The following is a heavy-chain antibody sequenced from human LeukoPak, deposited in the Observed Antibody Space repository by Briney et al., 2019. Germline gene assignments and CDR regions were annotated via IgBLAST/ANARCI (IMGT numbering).Heavy chain of an antibody. Sequence: ASVKVSCKASGYTFTGYYMHWVRQAPGQGLEWMGRINPNSGGTNYAQKFQGRVTMTRDTSISTAYMELSRLRSDDTAVYYCARLLWFGELLFSDYYCMDVWGKGTTVTVSS. V-gene: IGHV1-2*06. J-gene: IGHJ6*03. D-gene: IGHD3-10*01. CDR3: ARLLWFGELLFSDYYCMDV. CDR1: GYTFTGYY. CDR2: INPNSGGT.